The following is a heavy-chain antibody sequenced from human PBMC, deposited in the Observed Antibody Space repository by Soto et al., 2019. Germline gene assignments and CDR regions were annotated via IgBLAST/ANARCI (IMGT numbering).Heavy chain of an antibody. CDR2: INAYNGNT. Sequence: ASVKVSCKASGYTFTSYGITWVRQAPGQGLEWMGWINAYNGNTNYGQKLQGRVTMTTDTSTSTVYMELRSLRSDDTAVYYCERDGDFWSGYYLKGYPKRTFDYWGQGTLVTVSS. D-gene: IGHD3-3*01. J-gene: IGHJ4*02. V-gene: IGHV1-18*01. CDR3: ERDGDFWSGYYLKGYPKRTFDY. CDR1: GYTFTSYG.